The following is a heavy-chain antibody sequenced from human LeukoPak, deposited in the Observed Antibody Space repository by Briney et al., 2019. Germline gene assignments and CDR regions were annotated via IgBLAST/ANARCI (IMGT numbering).Heavy chain of an antibody. CDR3: ARGTPLRGGWFDP. CDR1: GGTFSSYA. D-gene: IGHD4-17*01. Sequence: ASVKDSCKASGGTFSSYAISWVRQAPGQGLEWMGGIIPIFGTANYAQKFQGRVTITADESTSTAYMELSSLRSEDTAVYYCARGTPLRGGWFDPWGQGTLVTVSS. CDR2: IIPIFGTA. J-gene: IGHJ5*02. V-gene: IGHV1-69*01.